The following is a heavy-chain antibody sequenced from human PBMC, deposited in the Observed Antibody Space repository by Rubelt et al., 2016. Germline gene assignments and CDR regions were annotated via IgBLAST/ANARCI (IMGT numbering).Heavy chain of an antibody. J-gene: IGHJ4*02. CDR3: ARAISGWYVGFDY. V-gene: IGHV4-39*07. Sequence: QVQLQESGPGLVKPSQTLSLTCTVSGGSISSSSYYWGWIRQPPGKGLEWIGSIYYSGSTYYNPSLKSRVTISVDTSKNQFSLKLSSVTAADTAVYYCARAISGWYVGFDYWGQGTLVTVSS. CDR1: GGSISSSSYY. CDR2: IYYSGST. D-gene: IGHD6-19*01.